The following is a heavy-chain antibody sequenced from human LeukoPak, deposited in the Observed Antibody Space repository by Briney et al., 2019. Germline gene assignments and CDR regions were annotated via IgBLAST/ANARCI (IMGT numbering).Heavy chain of an antibody. CDR3: ARGGVYSSSAPDY. D-gene: IGHD6-6*01. V-gene: IGHV3-21*01. Sequence: GGSLRLSCAASGFTFNSYTMTWVRQAPGKGLEWVSSISTGSTYIYYADSVKGRFTISGDNAKNTLYLQMNSLRAEDTAVYYCARGGVYSSSAPDYWGQGTLVTVSS. CDR2: ISTGSTYI. J-gene: IGHJ4*02. CDR1: GFTFNSYT.